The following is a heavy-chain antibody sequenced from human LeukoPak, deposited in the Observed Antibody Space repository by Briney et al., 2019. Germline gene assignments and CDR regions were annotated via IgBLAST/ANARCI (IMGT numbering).Heavy chain of an antibody. Sequence: SETLSLTCTVSGGSISSSSYYWGWIRRPPGKGLEWIGSISYSGSTYYNPSLKSRVTISVDTSKNQFSLKLSSVTAADTAVYYCARHGRDYYGSGSYYNRNSYYYYYMDVWGKGTTVTISS. D-gene: IGHD3-10*01. V-gene: IGHV4-39*01. J-gene: IGHJ6*03. CDR2: ISYSGST. CDR3: ARHGRDYYGSGSYYNRNSYYYYYMDV. CDR1: GGSISSSSYY.